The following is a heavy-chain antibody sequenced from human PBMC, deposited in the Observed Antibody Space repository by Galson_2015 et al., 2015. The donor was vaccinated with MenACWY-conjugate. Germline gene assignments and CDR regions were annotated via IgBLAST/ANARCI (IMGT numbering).Heavy chain of an antibody. J-gene: IGHJ4*02. Sequence: LTCTVSNGFVSSYYWTWIRQPPGKGLEWIGYILNSGNTNYNPSLKSRDTMSLDTSKNQFSLKASSVTAADTAVYFCARGRYFDWLSFFDSWGQGTLVAVSS. CDR2: ILNSGNT. CDR3: ARGRYFDWLSFFDS. D-gene: IGHD3-9*01. V-gene: IGHV4-59*02. CDR1: NGFVSSYY.